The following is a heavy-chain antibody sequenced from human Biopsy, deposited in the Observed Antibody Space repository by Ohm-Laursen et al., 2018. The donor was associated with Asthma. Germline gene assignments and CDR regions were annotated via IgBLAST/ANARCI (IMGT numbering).Heavy chain of an antibody. J-gene: IGHJ6*02. Sequence: SVKVSCKASGYTFNSAGITWVRQAPGQGLEWMGWISVYNGNTKVAQKLQDRVTMITDSSTSTAYMELRSLRSDDTAVYFCARAVDYSHYYGIDVWGQGTTVTVS. V-gene: IGHV1-18*01. CDR1: GYTFNSAG. D-gene: IGHD3-10*01. CDR2: ISVYNGNT. CDR3: ARAVDYSHYYGIDV.